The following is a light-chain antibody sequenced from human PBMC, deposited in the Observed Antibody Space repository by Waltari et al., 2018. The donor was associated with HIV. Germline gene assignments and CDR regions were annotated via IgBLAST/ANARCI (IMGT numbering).Light chain of an antibody. CDR2: AAS. CDR1: QIISTY. V-gene: IGKV1-39*01. J-gene: IGKJ1*01. Sequence: DTQMTQSPASLSASVGDRVTITCRASQIISTYLNWYQVKPGKAPKLLIYAASSLQSGIPRRFSGSESGTDFTLTVSSLQPEDFAIYFCQQSYSIPWTFGQGTKVEMK. CDR3: QQSYSIPWT.